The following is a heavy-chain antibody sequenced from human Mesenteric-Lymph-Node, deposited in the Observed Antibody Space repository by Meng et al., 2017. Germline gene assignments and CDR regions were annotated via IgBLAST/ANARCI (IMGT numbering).Heavy chain of an antibody. V-gene: IGHV1-69*13. CDR1: GGTFSSYA. CDR2: IIPIFGTA. J-gene: IGHJ2*01. CDR3: VSQQLANYWYFDL. D-gene: IGHD6-13*01. Sequence: SVKVSCKASGGTFSSYAISWVRQAPGQGLEWMGGIIPIFGTANYAQKFQGRVTITADESTSTAYMELSSLRSEDTAVYYCVSQQLANYWYFDLWGRGTLVTVSS.